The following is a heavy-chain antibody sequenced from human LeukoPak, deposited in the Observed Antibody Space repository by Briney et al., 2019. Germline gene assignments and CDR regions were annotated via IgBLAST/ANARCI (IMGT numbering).Heavy chain of an antibody. CDR2: ISGGDENI. V-gene: IGHV3-21*01. D-gene: IGHD1-26*01. Sequence: GGSLRLSCAASGFTFSSYSMNWVRQAPGKGLEWVSSISGGDENIYYADSVKGRFAISRDNAKNSLYLQMNSLRAEDTAVYYCARDVFSLGSGRYVGGAFDIWGQGTMVTVSS. CDR1: GFTFSSYS. CDR3: ARDVFSLGSGRYVGGAFDI. J-gene: IGHJ3*02.